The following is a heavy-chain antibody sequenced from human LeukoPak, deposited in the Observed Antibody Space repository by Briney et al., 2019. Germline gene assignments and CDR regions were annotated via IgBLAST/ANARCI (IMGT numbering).Heavy chain of an antibody. CDR1: GFTFSDYY. Sequence: GGSLRLSCAASGFTFSDYYMSWIRQAPGKALEWVSYISSSSSYTNYADSVKGRFTISRDNAKNSLYLQMNSLRAEDTAVYYCARDRFSEYSSSSHYFDYWGQGTLVTVSS. J-gene: IGHJ4*02. D-gene: IGHD6-6*01. CDR2: ISSSSSYT. CDR3: ARDRFSEYSSSSHYFDY. V-gene: IGHV3-11*06.